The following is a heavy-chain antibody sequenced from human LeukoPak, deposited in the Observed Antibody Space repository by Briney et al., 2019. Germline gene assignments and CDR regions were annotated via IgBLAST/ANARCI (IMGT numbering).Heavy chain of an antibody. J-gene: IGHJ4*02. Sequence: GGSLRLSCAASGFTFSSYGMHWVRQAPGKGLEWVAFIRYDGSNKYYADSVKGRFTISRDNSKNTLYLQMNSLRAEDTAVYYCAKDVWDIVVVPAAETPQYYFDYWGQGTLVTVSS. CDR1: GFTFSSYG. CDR3: AKDVWDIVVVPAAETPQYYFDY. V-gene: IGHV3-30*02. CDR2: IRYDGSNK. D-gene: IGHD2-2*01.